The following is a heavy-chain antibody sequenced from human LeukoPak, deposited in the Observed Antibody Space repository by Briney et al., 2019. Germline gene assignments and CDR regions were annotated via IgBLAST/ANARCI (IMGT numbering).Heavy chain of an antibody. CDR3: ATESGLRYFDY. D-gene: IGHD2-15*01. CDR1: GYSFTAYS. J-gene: IGHJ4*02. Sequence: ASVKVSCKASGYSFTAYSFHWVRQAPGQGLEWMGRIIPILGIANYAQRFQGRVTITADKSTSTAYMELSSLRSEDTAVYYCATESGLRYFDYWGQGTLVTVSS. V-gene: IGHV1-69*02. CDR2: IIPILGIA.